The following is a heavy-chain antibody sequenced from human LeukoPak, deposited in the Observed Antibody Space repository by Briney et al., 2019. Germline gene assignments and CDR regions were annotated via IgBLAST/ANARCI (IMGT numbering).Heavy chain of an antibody. D-gene: IGHD5-12*01. CDR2: INPDGGNT. Sequence: GSLSLSCAASRFPFKNYWMKWVRQAPGKGLVGVWRINPDGGNTTYPDSVKGRFTISRDNVKKKVSLEKNSLRAEDTAAYFCVRALFDYNANDFWGQGTLVTVSS. CDR3: VRALFDYNANDF. V-gene: IGHV3-74*03. CDR1: RFPFKNYW. J-gene: IGHJ4*02.